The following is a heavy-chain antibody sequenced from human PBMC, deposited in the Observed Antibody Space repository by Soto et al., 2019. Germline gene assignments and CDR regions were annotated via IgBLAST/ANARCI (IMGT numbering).Heavy chain of an antibody. D-gene: IGHD3-3*01. V-gene: IGHV1-18*01. CDR3: ARDLGREAIFGVVTAY. J-gene: IGHJ4*02. CDR1: GYTFTTYG. CDR2: ISAYNGNT. Sequence: QVQLVQSGAEVKKPGASVKVSCKASGYTFTTYGISWVRQAPGQGLEWMGWISAYNGNTNYAQKVQGRVTMTTDTSTNTPYMELRSLRSDDTAVYYCARDLGREAIFGVVTAYWGQGTLVTVSS.